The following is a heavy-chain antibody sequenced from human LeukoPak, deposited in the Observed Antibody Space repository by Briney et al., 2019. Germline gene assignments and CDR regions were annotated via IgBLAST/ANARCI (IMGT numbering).Heavy chain of an antibody. CDR3: ARDIVEWLLLDAFDI. Sequence: ASVKVSCKASGYTFTSYGISWVRQAPGQGLELRGWISAYNGNTNYAQKLQGRVTMTTDTSTSTAYMELRSLRSDDTAVYYCARDIVEWLLLDAFDIWGQGTMVTVSS. V-gene: IGHV1-18*01. CDR2: ISAYNGNT. CDR1: GYTFTSYG. D-gene: IGHD3-3*01. J-gene: IGHJ3*02.